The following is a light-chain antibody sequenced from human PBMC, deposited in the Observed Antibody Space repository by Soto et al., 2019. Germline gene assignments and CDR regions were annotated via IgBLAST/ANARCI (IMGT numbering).Light chain of an antibody. Sequence: QSVLTQPPSVSGAPGQRVTISCTGSSSNIGAGYAVHWYQQLPGKAPKLLMYDNNNRPSGVPKRFSGSKSDTSASLAIAGLQTEDEADYFCQSFDSSRLGLLFGGGTKLTVL. CDR1: SSNIGAGYA. CDR3: QSFDSSRLGLL. J-gene: IGLJ2*01. CDR2: DNN. V-gene: IGLV1-40*01.